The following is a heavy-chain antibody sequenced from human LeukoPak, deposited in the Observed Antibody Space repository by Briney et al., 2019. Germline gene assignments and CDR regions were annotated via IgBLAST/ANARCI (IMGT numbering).Heavy chain of an antibody. J-gene: IGHJ5*02. CDR2: IYTSGST. Sequence: SETLSLTCTVSGGSISSYYWSWIRQPAWKGLEWIGRIYTSGSTNYNPSLKSRVTISVDKSKNQFSLKLSSVTAADTAVYYCARGGSSGWHNWFDPWGQGTLVTVSS. CDR1: GGSISSYY. D-gene: IGHD6-19*01. CDR3: ARGGSSGWHNWFDP. V-gene: IGHV4-4*07.